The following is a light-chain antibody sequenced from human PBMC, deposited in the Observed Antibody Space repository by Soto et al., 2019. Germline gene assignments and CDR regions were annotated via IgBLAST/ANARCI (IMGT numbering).Light chain of an antibody. V-gene: IGLV7-43*01. Sequence: QTVVTQEPSLAVSPGGTVTLTCASSTGAVTSGNYPSWFQQKPGQPPRTLIYTTDDKHSWTPARFSGSLLGGKAALTLSGVQPEDEAGYYCLLYYGGAHLVFGGGTQLTVL. CDR1: TGAVTSGNY. J-gene: IGLJ3*02. CDR3: LLYYGGAHLV. CDR2: TTD.